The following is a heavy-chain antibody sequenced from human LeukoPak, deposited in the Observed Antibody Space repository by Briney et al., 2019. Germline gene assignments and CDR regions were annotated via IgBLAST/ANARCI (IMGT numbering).Heavy chain of an antibody. V-gene: IGHV4-61*02. J-gene: IGHJ6*03. CDR3: ARGSYYYYMDV. CDR2: IYTSGST. CDR1: GYSISSGYY. Sequence: SETLSLTCTVSGYSISSGYYWSWIRQPAGKGLEWIGRIYTSGSTNYNPSLKSRVTISVDTSKNQFSLKLSSVTAADTAVYYCARGSYYYYMDVWGKGTTVTISS.